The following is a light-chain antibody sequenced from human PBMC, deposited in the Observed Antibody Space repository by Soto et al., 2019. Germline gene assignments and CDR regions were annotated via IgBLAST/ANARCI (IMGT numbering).Light chain of an antibody. J-gene: IGKJ1*01. CDR1: QGLSVS. V-gene: IGKV1-39*01. CDR3: QQSYSTTWT. Sequence: TQMPRFPSALLDPARATVSITCRASQGLSVSLNGYQQKPGKAPKHLIYAASSLQRGVPSRFSGSGSETDVTLTISSLQPEDFATYSCQQSYSTTWTIGQGTKVDIK. CDR2: AAS.